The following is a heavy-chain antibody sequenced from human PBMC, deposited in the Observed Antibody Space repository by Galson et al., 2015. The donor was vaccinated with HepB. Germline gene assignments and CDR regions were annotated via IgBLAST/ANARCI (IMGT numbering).Heavy chain of an antibody. V-gene: IGHV3-23*01. D-gene: IGHD5-18*01. CDR3: AKGYGLFDS. CDR1: GFAFDSHA. CDR2: ITGKGDST. J-gene: IGHJ5*01. Sequence: SLRLSCAASGFAFDSHAMSWVRQAPGRGLEWISGITGKGDSTFYADSMKGRFTVSRDNSNNMLYLQMNSLRAEDVGLYFCAKGYGLFDSWGQGILVTVSS.